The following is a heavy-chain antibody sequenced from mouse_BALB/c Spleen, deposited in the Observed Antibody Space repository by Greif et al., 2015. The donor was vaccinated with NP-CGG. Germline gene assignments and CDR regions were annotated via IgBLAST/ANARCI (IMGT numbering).Heavy chain of an antibody. CDR3: ANWDWYFDV. D-gene: IGHD4-1*01. V-gene: IGHV14-3*02. J-gene: IGHJ1*01. CDR1: GINIKDTY. CDR2: IDPANGNT. Sequence: VQLQQSGAELVKPGASVKLSCTASGINIKDTYMHWVKQRPEQGLEWIGRIDPANGNTKYDPKFQGKATITADTSSNTAYLQLSSLTSEDTAVYYCANWDWYFDVWGAGTTVTVSS.